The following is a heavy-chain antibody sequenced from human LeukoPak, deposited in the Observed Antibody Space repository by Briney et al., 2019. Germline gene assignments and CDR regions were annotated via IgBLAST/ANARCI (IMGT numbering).Heavy chain of an antibody. V-gene: IGHV1-2*02. Sequence: EASVKVSCKASGYTFTGYYMHWVRQAPGQGLEWMGWINPNSGGTNYAQKFQGRVTMTRDTSISTAYMELSRLRSDDTAVYYCARDVGEYCSSVSCYASGYWGQGTLVTVSS. CDR2: INPNSGGT. CDR3: ARDVGEYCSSVSCYASGY. J-gene: IGHJ4*02. CDR1: GYTFTGYY. D-gene: IGHD2-2*01.